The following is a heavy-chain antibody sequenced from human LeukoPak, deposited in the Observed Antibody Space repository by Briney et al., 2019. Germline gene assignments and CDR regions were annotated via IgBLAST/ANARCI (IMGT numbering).Heavy chain of an antibody. V-gene: IGHV4-30-4*01. CDR2: IYYSGST. CDR3: ARDYGGNYAFGY. Sequence: SETLSLTCTVSGGSISSGDYYWSWIRQPPGKGLEWVGYIYYSGSTYYNPSLKSRVTISVDTSKNQFSLKLSSVTAADTAVYYCARDYGGNYAFGYWGQGTLVTVSS. J-gene: IGHJ4*02. D-gene: IGHD4-23*01. CDR1: GGSISSGDYY.